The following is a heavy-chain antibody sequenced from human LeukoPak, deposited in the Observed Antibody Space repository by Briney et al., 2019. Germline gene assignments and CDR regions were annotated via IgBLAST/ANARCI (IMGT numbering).Heavy chain of an antibody. CDR2: ISGSDGST. J-gene: IGHJ6*03. D-gene: IGHD3-10*01. Sequence: GGSLRLSCAASGFTFSSYAMSWVRQAPGKGLEWVSGISGSDGSTNYADSVKGRFTISRENSKNTLYLQMNSLRAEDTAVYYCARELGSPYYYYYYMDVWGKGTTVTVSS. CDR1: GFTFSSYA. CDR3: ARELGSPYYYYYYMDV. V-gene: IGHV3-23*01.